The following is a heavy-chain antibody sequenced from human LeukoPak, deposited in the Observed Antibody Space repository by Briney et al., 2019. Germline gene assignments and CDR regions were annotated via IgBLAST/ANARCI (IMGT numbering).Heavy chain of an antibody. CDR2: INHSGST. D-gene: IGHD5-18*01. CDR3: AREGTAMVSDY. CDR1: GGSFSGYY. Sequence: SETLSLTCAVYGGSFSGYYWSWIRQPPGKGLEWIGEINHSGSTNYNPSLKSRVTISVDTSKNQFSLKLSSVTAPDTAVYYCAREGTAMVSDYWGQGTLVTVSS. J-gene: IGHJ4*02. V-gene: IGHV4-34*01.